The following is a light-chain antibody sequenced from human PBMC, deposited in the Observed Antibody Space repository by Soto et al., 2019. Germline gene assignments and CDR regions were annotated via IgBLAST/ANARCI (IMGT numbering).Light chain of an antibody. CDR3: SSYTSSSTLV. V-gene: IGLV2-14*01. CDR2: EVS. J-gene: IGLJ1*01. CDR1: ISDVGGYNY. Sequence: ALTHPASVSGSPGQSITISCTGTISDVGGYNYVSWYQQHPGKAPKLMIYEVSNRPSGVSNRFSGSKSGNTASLTISGLQAEDEADYYCSSYTSSSTLVFGTGTKVTVL.